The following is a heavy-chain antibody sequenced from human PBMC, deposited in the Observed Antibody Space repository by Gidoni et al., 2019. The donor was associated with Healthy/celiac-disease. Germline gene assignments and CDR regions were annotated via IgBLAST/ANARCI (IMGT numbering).Heavy chain of an antibody. CDR1: YG. CDR2: ISGSRSYI. CDR3: ARDLSMFLRDGMDV. J-gene: IGHJ6*02. D-gene: IGHD3-10*02. Sequence: YGMNWVRQAPGKGLEWVSSISGSRSYIYYADSVKGRFTIYSDNAKNSLYLHMNSLGAEDTAVYYCARDLSMFLRDGMDVWCQGTTVTVSS. V-gene: IGHV3-21*01.